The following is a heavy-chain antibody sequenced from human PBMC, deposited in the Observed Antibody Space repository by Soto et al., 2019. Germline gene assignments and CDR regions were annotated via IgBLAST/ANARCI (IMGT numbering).Heavy chain of an antibody. CDR3: ARYSVVVVPAAMDDAFDI. J-gene: IGHJ3*02. D-gene: IGHD2-2*01. Sequence: SVKVSCKASGGTFSSYTISWVRLAPGQGLEWMGRIIPILGIANYAQKFQGRVTITADKSTSTAYMELSSLRSEDTAVYYCARYSVVVVPAAMDDAFDIWGQGTMVTVSS. CDR1: GGTFSSYT. V-gene: IGHV1-69*02. CDR2: IIPILGIA.